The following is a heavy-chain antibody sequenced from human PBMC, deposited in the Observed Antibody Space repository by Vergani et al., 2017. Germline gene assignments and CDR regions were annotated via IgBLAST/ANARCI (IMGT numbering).Heavy chain of an antibody. Sequence: QVQLVQSGAEVKKPGSSVKVSCKASGGTFSSYAISWVRQAPGQGLEWMGGIIPIFGTANYAQKFQGRVTITADESTSTAYMELSSLRSEDTAVYYCAVRNCSGGSCYSWLLDIWGQGTMVTVSS. V-gene: IGHV1-69*01. CDR2: IIPIFGTA. J-gene: IGHJ3*02. CDR3: AVRNCSGGSCYSWLLDI. D-gene: IGHD2-15*01. CDR1: GGTFSSYA.